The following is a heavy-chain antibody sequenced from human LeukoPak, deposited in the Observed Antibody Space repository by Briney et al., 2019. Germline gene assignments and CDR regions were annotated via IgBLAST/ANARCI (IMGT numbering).Heavy chain of an antibody. D-gene: IGHD3-22*01. V-gene: IGHV4-34*01. CDR1: GGSFSGYY. J-gene: IGHJ4*02. CDR3: ARGRYDSSGSFDY. Sequence: SETLSLTCAVYGGSFSGYYWSWIRQPPGKGLEWIGEINHSGSTNYNPSLKSRVTISVDTSKNQFSLKLSSVTAADTVVYYCARGRYDSSGSFDYWGQGTLVTVSS. CDR2: INHSGST.